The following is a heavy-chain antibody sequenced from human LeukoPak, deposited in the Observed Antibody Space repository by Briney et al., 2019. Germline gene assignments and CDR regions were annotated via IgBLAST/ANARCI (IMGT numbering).Heavy chain of an antibody. D-gene: IGHD6-13*01. CDR3: ARQQLSQLYYFDY. CDR2: IYYSGST. Sequence: SETLSLTCTVSGGSISSYYWSWIRQPPGKGLEWIGYIYYSGSTNYNPYLKSRVTISVDTSKNQFSLKLSSVTAADTAVYYCARQQLSQLYYFDYWGQGTLFTVSS. J-gene: IGHJ4*02. V-gene: IGHV4-59*01. CDR1: GGSISSYY.